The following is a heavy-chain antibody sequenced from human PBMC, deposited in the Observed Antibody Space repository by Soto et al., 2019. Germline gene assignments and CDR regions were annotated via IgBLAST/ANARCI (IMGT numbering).Heavy chain of an antibody. CDR1: GFTFSNAW. Sequence: EVQLVESGGGLVKPGGSLRLSCAASGFTFSNAWMSWVRQAPGKGLEWVGRIKSKTDGGTTDYAAPVKGRVTISRDDSTNTLYLQMNSLKTEDAAVYYCTTDPYYYDSSGYLTYWGQGTLVTVSS. CDR3: TTDPYYYDSSGYLTY. V-gene: IGHV3-15*01. CDR2: IKSKTDGGTT. J-gene: IGHJ4*02. D-gene: IGHD3-22*01.